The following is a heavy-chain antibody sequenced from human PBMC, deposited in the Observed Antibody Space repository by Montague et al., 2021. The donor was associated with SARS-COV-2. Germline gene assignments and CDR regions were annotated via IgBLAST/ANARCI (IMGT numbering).Heavy chain of an antibody. CDR2: TYYRSKWYY. V-gene: IGHV6-1*01. CDR3: ALAVAGRGGYDY. D-gene: IGHD6-19*01. CDR1: GDSVSSNRAA. Sequence: CPISGDSVSSNRAAWNWIRQSPSRGLEWLGRTYYRSKWYYEYAVSLKSRITINPDTSKNQFSLQVKSMTPEDTAVYYCALAVAGRGGYDYWGQGTLVTVSS. J-gene: IGHJ4*02.